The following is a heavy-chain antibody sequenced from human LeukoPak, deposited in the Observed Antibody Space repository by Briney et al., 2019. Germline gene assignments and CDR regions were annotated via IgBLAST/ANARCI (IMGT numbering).Heavy chain of an antibody. D-gene: IGHD5-18*01. J-gene: IGHJ4*02. CDR1: GGSFSGYY. CDR2: INHSGST. CDR3: ARGVDTAAHFDY. V-gene: IGHV4-34*01. Sequence: SVTLSLTCAVYGGSFSGYYWSWIRQPPGKGLEWIGEINHSGSTNYNPSLKSRVTISVDTSKNQFSLKLSSVTAADTAVYYCARGVDTAAHFDYWGQGTLVTVSS.